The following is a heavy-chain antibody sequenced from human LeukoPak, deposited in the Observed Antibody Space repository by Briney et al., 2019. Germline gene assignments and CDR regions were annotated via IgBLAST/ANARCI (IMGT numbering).Heavy chain of an antibody. J-gene: IGHJ4*02. D-gene: IGHD4-17*01. CDR1: GFTFSSHW. V-gene: IGHV3-74*01. Sequence: GGSLRLSCAASGFTFSSHWMHWVRQAPGKGLVWVSRINSDGSSISYADSVKGRFTISRDNAKNTLYLQMDSLRAEDTAVYYCAKDPTNDYGDLNWGQGTLVTVSS. CDR3: AKDPTNDYGDLN. CDR2: INSDGSSI.